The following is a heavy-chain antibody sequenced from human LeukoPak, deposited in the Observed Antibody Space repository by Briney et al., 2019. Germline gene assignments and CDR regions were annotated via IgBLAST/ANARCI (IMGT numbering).Heavy chain of an antibody. J-gene: IGHJ1*01. Sequence: EASVKVSCKASGYTFTGYYMHWVRQAPGQGLEWMGWINPNSGGTNYAQKFQGRVTMTRDTSISTAYMELSRLRPDDTAVYYCARGPGGGSYFQRPFRSLYFQHWGQGTLVTVSS. D-gene: IGHD1-26*01. CDR2: INPNSGGT. CDR1: GYTFTGYY. V-gene: IGHV1-2*02. CDR3: ARGPGGGSYFQRPFRSLYFQH.